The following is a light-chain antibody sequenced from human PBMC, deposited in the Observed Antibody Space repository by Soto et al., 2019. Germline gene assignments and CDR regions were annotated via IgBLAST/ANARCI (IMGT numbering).Light chain of an antibody. CDR1: QSVYSN. CDR3: QKYTNSPSYT. J-gene: IGKJ2*01. V-gene: IGKV3-15*01. CDR2: GAS. Sequence: EIVMTQSPATLSVSPGERATLSWRASQSVYSNLAWYQQKPGQAPRVLISGASTMATGFPARLRGSGYETEYTLHLRSLQYEDLPLSYCQKYTNSPSYTFGQAAKLDLK.